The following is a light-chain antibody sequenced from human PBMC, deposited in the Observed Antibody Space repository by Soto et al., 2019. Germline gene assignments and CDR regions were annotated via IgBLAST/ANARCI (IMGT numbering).Light chain of an antibody. CDR1: QSVSSK. V-gene: IGKV3D-15*01. Sequence: ETVMTQSPATLSVSPGERATLSCRASQSVSSKLAWYQQKPGQAPRLLMYGASPRATGIPARFSGSGSGTEFTLTISSLQSEDFAVYYCQQYNNWPPITFGQGTRLEIK. CDR3: QQYNNWPPIT. J-gene: IGKJ5*01. CDR2: GAS.